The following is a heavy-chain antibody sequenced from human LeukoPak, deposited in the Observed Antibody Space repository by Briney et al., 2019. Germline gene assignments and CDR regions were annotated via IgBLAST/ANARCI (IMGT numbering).Heavy chain of an antibody. Sequence: GESLKISCKGSGYRFDRYWIGWVRQMPGIGLEWMGIIYPADSNSRYSPSFQGQVSISADKSISTAYLQWSSLKASDTATYYCARRYYDSTGYYYDAFDIWGQGTMVTVSS. J-gene: IGHJ3*02. CDR1: GYRFDRYW. CDR2: IYPADSNS. CDR3: ARRYYDSTGYYYDAFDI. D-gene: IGHD3-22*01. V-gene: IGHV5-51*01.